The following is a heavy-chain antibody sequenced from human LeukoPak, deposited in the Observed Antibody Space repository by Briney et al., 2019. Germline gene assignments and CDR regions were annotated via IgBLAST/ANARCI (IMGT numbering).Heavy chain of an antibody. CDR2: ISYDGSNK. Sequence: GGSLRLSCAASGFTFSSYGMHWVRQAPGKGLEWVAVISYDGSNKYYADSVKGRFTISRDNSKNTLYLQMNSLRAEDTAVYYCAKDLRYYDSSGYYYWGQGTLATVSS. J-gene: IGHJ4*02. CDR1: GFTFSSYG. V-gene: IGHV3-30*18. CDR3: AKDLRYYDSSGYYY. D-gene: IGHD3-22*01.